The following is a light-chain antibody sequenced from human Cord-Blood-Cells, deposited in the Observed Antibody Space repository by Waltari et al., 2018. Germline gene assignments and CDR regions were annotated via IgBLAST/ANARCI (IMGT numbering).Light chain of an antibody. Sequence: QSALTQPRSVSGSPGQSVTISCTGTSSDVGGYNYVSWYQPHPGKAPKLSIYDVIRRPSGIPDRFAGSKSVNTASLTISGLQAEDEADYYCCSYAGSNTYVFGTGTKVTVL. CDR2: DVI. J-gene: IGLJ1*01. CDR3: CSYAGSNTYV. CDR1: SSDVGGYNY. V-gene: IGLV2-11*01.